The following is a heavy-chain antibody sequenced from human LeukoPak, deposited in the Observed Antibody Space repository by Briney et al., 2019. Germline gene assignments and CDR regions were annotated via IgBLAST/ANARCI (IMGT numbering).Heavy chain of an antibody. CDR1: GYTFTSYD. Sequence: ASVKVSCKASGYTFTSYDINWVRQATGQGLEWMGWMNPNSGNTGYAQKFQGRVTITRNTSISTAYMELSSLRAEDTAVYYCAKDPYCSSTSCYTDLFDYWGQGTLVTVSS. CDR3: AKDPYCSSTSCYTDLFDY. J-gene: IGHJ4*02. D-gene: IGHD2-2*02. V-gene: IGHV1-8*03. CDR2: MNPNSGNT.